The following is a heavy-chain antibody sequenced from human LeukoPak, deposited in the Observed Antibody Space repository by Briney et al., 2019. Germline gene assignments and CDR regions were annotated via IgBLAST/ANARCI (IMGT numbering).Heavy chain of an antibody. D-gene: IGHD6-13*01. CDR2: INPNSGGT. V-gene: IGHV1-2*02. J-gene: IGHJ5*02. Sequence: ASVKVSCKASGYTFTGYYMHWVRQAPEQGLEWMGWINPNSGGTNYAQKFQGRVTMTRDTSISTAYMELSRLRSDDTAVYYCAPGISQQLVHNWFDPWGQGTLVTVSS. CDR1: GYTFTGYY. CDR3: APGISQQLVHNWFDP.